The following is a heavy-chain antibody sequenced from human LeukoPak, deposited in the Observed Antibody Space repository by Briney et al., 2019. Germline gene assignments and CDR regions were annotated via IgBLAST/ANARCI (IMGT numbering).Heavy chain of an antibody. J-gene: IGHJ3*02. CDR3: ARVLPHSDAFDI. V-gene: IGHV1-2*02. Sequence: ASVKVSCKASGYTFTGYYMHWVRQAPGQGLEWMGWINPNSGGTNYAQKFQGRVTMTRDTSISTAYMELSRLRSDDTAVYYCARVLPHSDAFDIWGQGIMVTVSS. CDR2: INPNSGGT. CDR1: GYTFTGYY.